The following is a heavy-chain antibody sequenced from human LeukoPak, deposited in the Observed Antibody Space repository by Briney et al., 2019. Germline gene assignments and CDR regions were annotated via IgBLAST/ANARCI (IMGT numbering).Heavy chain of an antibody. V-gene: IGHV3-21*03. Sequence: PGGSLRLACAASGFKFSVYSMNWVRQAPGSGLEWVSRITGKGSQMDDIDYADSVRGRFTISRDNAKDSLFLEMRGLRVEDAGIYFCARETGFADAFDFWGRGTLVAVPS. CDR2: ITGKGSQMDDI. J-gene: IGHJ3*01. CDR1: GFKFSVYS. CDR3: ARETGFADAFDF.